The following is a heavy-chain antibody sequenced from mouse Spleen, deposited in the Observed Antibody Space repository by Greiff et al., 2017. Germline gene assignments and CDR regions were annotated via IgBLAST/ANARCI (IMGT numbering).Heavy chain of an antibody. CDR1: GYTFTSYW. V-gene: IGHV1-52*01. CDR2: IDPSDSET. J-gene: IGHJ4*01. D-gene: IGHD1-2*01. Sequence: QVQLKQPGAELVRPGSSVKLSCKASGYTFTSYWMHWVKQRPIQGLEWIGNIDPSDSETHYNQKFKDKATLTVDKSSSTAYMQLSSLTSEDSAVYYCARTHYSTYAMDYWGQGTSVTVSS. CDR3: ARTHYSTYAMDY.